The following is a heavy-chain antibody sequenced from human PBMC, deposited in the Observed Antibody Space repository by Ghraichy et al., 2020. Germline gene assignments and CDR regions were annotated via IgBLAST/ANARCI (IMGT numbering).Heavy chain of an antibody. CDR1: GFSFTSYW. V-gene: IGHV5-51*01. J-gene: IGHJ4*02. CDR2: IYPGDSDT. Sequence: GESLNISCKGSGFSFTSYWIAWVRQMPGKGLEWMGIIYPGDSDTRYSPSFQGQVTISADKSISIAYLQWSSLKASDTAMYYCARVGSSWYVNNYFDYWGQGTLVTVSS. CDR3: ARVGSSWYVNNYFDY. D-gene: IGHD6-13*01.